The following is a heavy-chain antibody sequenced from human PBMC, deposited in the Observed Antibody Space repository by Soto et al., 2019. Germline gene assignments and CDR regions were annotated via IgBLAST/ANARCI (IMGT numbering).Heavy chain of an antibody. CDR1: GFTFSSYW. CDR3: AKRGHPGTSLAYYYYYYMDV. D-gene: IGHD6-13*01. V-gene: IGHV3-74*01. Sequence: GGSLRLSCAASGFTFSSYWMHWVRQAPGKGLVWVSRISSDGSSTSYAGSVKGRFTISRDNAKNTLYLQMNSLRAEDTAVYYCAKRGHPGTSLAYYYYYYMDVWGKGTTVTVSS. CDR2: ISSDGSST. J-gene: IGHJ6*03.